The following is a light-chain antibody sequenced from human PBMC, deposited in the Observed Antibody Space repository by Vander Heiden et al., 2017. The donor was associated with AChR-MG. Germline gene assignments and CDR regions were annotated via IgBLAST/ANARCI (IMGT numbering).Light chain of an antibody. CDR2: DVS. J-gene: IGLJ2*01. CDR3: SSFTSNPTLGVV. Sequence: QSALTQPASVSGSPGQSLTISCTGTSSDVGGYHFVSWYQQHPGKVPKVIIYDVSSRPSGVSSRFSASKSDNTASLTISGLQAEDEADYYCSSFTSNPTLGVVFGGGTRLTVL. CDR1: SSDVGGYHF. V-gene: IGLV2-14*03.